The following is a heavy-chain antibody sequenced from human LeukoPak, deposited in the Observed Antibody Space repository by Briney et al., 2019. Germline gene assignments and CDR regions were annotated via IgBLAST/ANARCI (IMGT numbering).Heavy chain of an antibody. CDR2: NFHSGST. CDR1: GYSISSGYY. J-gene: IGHJ5*02. V-gene: IGHV4-38-2*01. D-gene: IGHD2-2*01. Sequence: PSETLSLTCAVSGYSISSGYYWGWIRPPPGKGLEWIGRNFHSGSTYYNPSLNSRVTISVDTSKIQFSLKLSSVTAADPAVYYSARIGSTSSYFPRCNWFDPWGQGTLVTVSS. CDR3: ARIGSTSSYFPRCNWFDP.